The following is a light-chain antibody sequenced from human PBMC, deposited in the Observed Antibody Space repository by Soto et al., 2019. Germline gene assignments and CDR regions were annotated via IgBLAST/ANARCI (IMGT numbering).Light chain of an antibody. Sequence: VLTQSPGTLSLSPGERATLSCRASQSVRSGDLAWYEQKRGQAPRLVIYGASSRATGIPDRFSGSGSRPDFTLTISSLAPYVFAVYCCQHYISSLPGRAVAPRTTVDI. CDR1: QSVRSGD. V-gene: IGKV3-20*01. CDR3: QHYISSLPGRA. J-gene: IGKJ3*01. CDR2: GAS.